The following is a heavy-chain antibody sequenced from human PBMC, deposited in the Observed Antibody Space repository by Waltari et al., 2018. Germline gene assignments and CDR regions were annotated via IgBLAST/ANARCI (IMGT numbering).Heavy chain of an antibody. CDR2: ISGSADYT. CDR3: AKSSGATQVPRPHDS. J-gene: IGHJ4*02. Sequence: EVQLLESGGALAQPGGSLRLSCAASGFTFSSYGMTWVRQVPGKGRGWVPGISGSADYTYSAAPVRGRFTISRDNSKNILYLQMSSLTADDTAVYYCAKSSGATQVPRPHDSWGQGSLVTVSS. D-gene: IGHD1-26*01. CDR1: GFTFSSYG. V-gene: IGHV3-23*01.